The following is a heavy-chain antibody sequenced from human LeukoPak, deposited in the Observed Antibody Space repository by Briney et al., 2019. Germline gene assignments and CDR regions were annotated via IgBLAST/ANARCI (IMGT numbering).Heavy chain of an antibody. J-gene: IGHJ6*03. CDR3: ARDWGSIVVVPAAAYYMDV. V-gene: IGHV3-48*04. D-gene: IGHD2-2*01. CDR2: ISSSGSTI. CDR1: GFTFSSYS. Sequence: PGRSLRLSCAASGFTFSSYSMNWVRQAPGKGLEWVSYISSSGSTIYYADSVKGRFTISRDNAKNSLYLQMNSLRAEDTAVYYCARDWGSIVVVPAAAYYMDVWGKGTTVTISS.